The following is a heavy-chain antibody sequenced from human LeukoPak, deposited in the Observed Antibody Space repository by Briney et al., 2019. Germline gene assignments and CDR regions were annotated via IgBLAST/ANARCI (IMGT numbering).Heavy chain of an antibody. D-gene: IGHD6-13*01. CDR3: ARDSSSWSILDY. CDR1: GFTFSSYS. Sequence: GGSLRLSCAASGFTFSSYSMNWVRQAPGKGLEWVSSISSSSSYIYYADSVKGRFTISRDNAKNSLYLQMNSLRAEDTAVYYCARDSSSWSILDYWGQGTLVTVSS. J-gene: IGHJ4*02. CDR2: ISSSSSYI. V-gene: IGHV3-21*01.